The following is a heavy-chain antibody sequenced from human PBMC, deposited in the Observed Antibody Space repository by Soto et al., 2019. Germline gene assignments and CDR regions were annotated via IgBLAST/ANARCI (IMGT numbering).Heavy chain of an antibody. CDR2: ISGSGGST. J-gene: IGHJ6*02. V-gene: IGHV3-23*01. CDR3: ASAAREYYYYGMDV. Sequence: EVQLLESGGGLVQPGGSLRLSCAASGFTFSSYAMSWVRQAPGKGLEWVSAISGSGGSTYYADSVKGRFTISRDNSKNTLYLQMNCLRAEDTAVYYCASAAREYYYYGMDVWGQGTTVTVSS. CDR1: GFTFSSYA.